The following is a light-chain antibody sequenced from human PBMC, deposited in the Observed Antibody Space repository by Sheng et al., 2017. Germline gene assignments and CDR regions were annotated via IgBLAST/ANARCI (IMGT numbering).Light chain of an antibody. V-gene: IGKV2-28*01. CDR2: WGS. CDR1: ESLLHTNGYNY. J-gene: IGKJ3*01. Sequence: EIVLTQSSRSLSVTPGEPASISCRSSESLLHTNGYNYLDWYLQKPGQSPQLLIYWGSKRASGVPDRFSGSGSGTDFTLRISRVEPDDVGIYYCMQALQSRTFGPGPKWISN. CDR3: MQALQSRT.